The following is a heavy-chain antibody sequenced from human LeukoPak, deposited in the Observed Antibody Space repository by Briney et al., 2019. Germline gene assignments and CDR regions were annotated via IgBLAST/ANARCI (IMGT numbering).Heavy chain of an antibody. Sequence: PSETLSLTCTVSGGSISSGGYYWGWIRQHRGKGLEWIGYIYYSGSTYYNPSLKSRVTISVDTSKNQFSLKLSSVTAADTAVYYCTRGSLRGYSGYPNWFDPWGQGTLVTVSS. CDR3: TRGSLRGYSGYPNWFDP. D-gene: IGHD5-12*01. CDR1: GGSISSGGYY. J-gene: IGHJ5*02. V-gene: IGHV4-31*03. CDR2: IYYSGST.